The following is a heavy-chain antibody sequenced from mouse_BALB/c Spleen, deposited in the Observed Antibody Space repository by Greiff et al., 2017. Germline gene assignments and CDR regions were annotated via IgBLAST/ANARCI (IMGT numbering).Heavy chain of an antibody. CDR3: ARVGSSYRYYAMDY. Sequence: VQLQQSGPSLVKPSQTLSLTCSVTGDSITSGYWNWIRKFPGNKLEYMGYISYSGSTYYNPSLKSRISITRDTSKNQYYLQLNSVTTEDTATYYCARVGSSYRYYAMDYWGQGTSVTVSS. CDR2: ISYSGST. J-gene: IGHJ4*01. V-gene: IGHV3-8*02. CDR1: GDSITSGY. D-gene: IGHD1-1*01.